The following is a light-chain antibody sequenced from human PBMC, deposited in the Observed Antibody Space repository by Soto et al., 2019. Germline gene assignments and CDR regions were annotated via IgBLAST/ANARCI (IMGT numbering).Light chain of an antibody. V-gene: IGLV2-14*01. J-gene: IGLJ1*01. CDR3: SSYTSTDRVVV. CDR1: GSDVGGYNY. CDR2: EVT. Sequence: QSALTQPASVSGSPGQSITISCTGTGSDVGGYNYVSWYQQHPGKAPKLMIYEVTNRPSGVSNRFSGSKSGNTASLTISGLQAEDEADYYCSSYTSTDRVVVFGIGTKVTVL.